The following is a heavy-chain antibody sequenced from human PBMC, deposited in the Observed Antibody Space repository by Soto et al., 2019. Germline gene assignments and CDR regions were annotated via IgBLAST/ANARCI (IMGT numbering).Heavy chain of an antibody. CDR2: INPNRSGP. Sequence: GASVKVSCKASGYTFTGYHMHWVRQAPAQGPEWRGRINPNRSGPNYAQKFRSWVTMNSDTSISTAYMELSRLRSDDTAVYYCARDSGSSSWYPGYYYYYYLDVWGKGTTVTVSS. J-gene: IGHJ6*03. CDR1: GYTFTGYH. CDR3: ARDSGSSSWYPGYYYYYYLDV. D-gene: IGHD6-13*01. V-gene: IGHV1-2*04.